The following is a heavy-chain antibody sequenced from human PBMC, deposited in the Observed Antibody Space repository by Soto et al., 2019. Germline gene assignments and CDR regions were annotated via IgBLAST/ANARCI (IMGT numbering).Heavy chain of an antibody. Sequence: PGGSLRLSCAASGFTFSSYWMHWVRQAPGKGLVWVSRINSDGSSTSYADSVKGRFTISRDNAKNTLYLQMNSLRAEDTAVYYCARVEWLRFRRYYYYGMDVWGQGTTVTVSS. D-gene: IGHD5-12*01. CDR2: INSDGSST. CDR3: ARVEWLRFRRYYYYGMDV. CDR1: GFTFSSYW. J-gene: IGHJ6*02. V-gene: IGHV3-74*01.